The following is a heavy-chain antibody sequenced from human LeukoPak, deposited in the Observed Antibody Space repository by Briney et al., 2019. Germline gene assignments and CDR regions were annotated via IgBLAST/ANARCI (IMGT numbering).Heavy chain of an antibody. J-gene: IGHJ5*02. CDR2: IYYSGST. D-gene: IGHD2-8*01. V-gene: IGHV4-39*01. Sequence: SETLSLTCTVSGGSISSSSYYWGWIRQPPGKGLEWIGSIYYSGSTYYNPSLKSRVTISVDTSKNQFSLKLSSVTAADTAVYYCARHYAGIVLIRSWFDPWGQGTLVTVSS. CDR1: GGSISSSSYY. CDR3: ARHYAGIVLIRSWFDP.